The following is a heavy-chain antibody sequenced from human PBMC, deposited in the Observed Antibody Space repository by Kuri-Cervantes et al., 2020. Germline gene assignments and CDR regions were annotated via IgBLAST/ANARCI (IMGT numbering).Heavy chain of an antibody. D-gene: IGHD7-27*01. J-gene: IGHJ4*02. CDR2: IIPIFGTA. Sequence: SVKVSCKASGITFSSFAISWVRQAPGQGLEWMGGIIPIFGTANYAQKFQGRVTITTDESTSTAYMELSSLRSEDTAVYYCARFRTGDKEGEVGWGQGTLVTVSS. CDR3: ARFRTGDKEGEVG. CDR1: GITFSSFA. V-gene: IGHV1-69*05.